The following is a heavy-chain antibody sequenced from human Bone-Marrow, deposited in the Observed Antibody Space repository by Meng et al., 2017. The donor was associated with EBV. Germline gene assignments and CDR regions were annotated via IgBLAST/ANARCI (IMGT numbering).Heavy chain of an antibody. CDR1: GFTFSSYW. CDR2: INSDGSST. V-gene: IGHV3-74*01. J-gene: IGHJ4*02. CDR3: AREGRVGSGYYYDY. D-gene: IGHD3-22*01. Sequence: QLVGAGGGLVQPGGSLGLSCAASGFTFSSYWMHWVRQAPGKGLVWVSRINSDGSSTSYADSVKGRFTISRDNAKNTLYLQMNSLRAEDTAVYYCAREGRVGSGYYYDYWGQGTLVTVSS.